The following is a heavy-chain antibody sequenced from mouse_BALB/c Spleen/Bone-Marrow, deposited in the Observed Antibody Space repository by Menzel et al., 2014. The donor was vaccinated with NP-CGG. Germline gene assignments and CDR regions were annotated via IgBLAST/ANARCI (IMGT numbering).Heavy chain of an antibody. CDR3: ARNGNFFAMDS. V-gene: IGHV2-6-1*01. J-gene: IGHJ4*01. Sequence: QVQLQQSGPGLVAPSQSLSITCTISGFSLTRYGVHWVRQPPGKGLEWLVVIWSDGSTTYNSALKSRLSITKDNSKSQDFLKMNSLQTDDTAMYYCARNGNFFAMDSWGQGTSVTVSS. CDR2: IWSDGST. D-gene: IGHD2-1*01. CDR1: GFSLTRYG.